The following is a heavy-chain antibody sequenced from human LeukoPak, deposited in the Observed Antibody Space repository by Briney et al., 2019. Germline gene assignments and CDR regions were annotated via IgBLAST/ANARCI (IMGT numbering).Heavy chain of an antibody. CDR2: ISGSGGST. Sequence: RGSLRLSCAASGFTFSSYAMSWVRQAPGKGLEWVSAISGSGGSTYYADSVKGRFTISRGNSKNTLYLQMNSLRAEDTAVYCCAKDSSKLNIGPNSFDYWGQGTLVTVSS. V-gene: IGHV3-23*01. CDR1: GFTFSSYA. CDR3: AKDSSKLNIGPNSFDY. D-gene: IGHD1-26*01. J-gene: IGHJ4*02.